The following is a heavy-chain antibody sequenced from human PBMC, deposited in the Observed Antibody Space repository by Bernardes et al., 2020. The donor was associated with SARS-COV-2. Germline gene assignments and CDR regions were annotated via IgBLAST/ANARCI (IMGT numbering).Heavy chain of an antibody. D-gene: IGHD2-2*01. J-gene: IGHJ6*02. Sequence: GSLRLSCAASGFTFSSYWMSWVRQAPGKGLEWVANIKQDGSEKYYVDSVKGRFTISRDNAKNSLYLQMNSLRAEDTAVYYCAREHPIVVVPAAVYYYYYGMDVWGQGTTVTVSS. CDR3: AREHPIVVVPAAVYYYYYGMDV. CDR2: IKQDGSEK. CDR1: GFTFSSYW. V-gene: IGHV3-7*01.